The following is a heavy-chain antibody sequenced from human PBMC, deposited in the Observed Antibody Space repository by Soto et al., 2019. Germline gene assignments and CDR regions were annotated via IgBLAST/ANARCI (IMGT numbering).Heavy chain of an antibody. Sequence: QVQLVQSGAEVKKPGSSVKVSCKASGGTFSSYAISWVRQAPGQRLEWMGGIIPIFGTANYAQKFQGRVTITADKSTSTVYMALSSLRSEDTAVYYCARVPCSSTSCYALHYYYYGMDVWGQGTTVTVSS. CDR2: IIPIFGTA. CDR3: ARVPCSSTSCYALHYYYYGMDV. CDR1: GGTFSSYA. V-gene: IGHV1-69*06. J-gene: IGHJ6*02. D-gene: IGHD2-2*01.